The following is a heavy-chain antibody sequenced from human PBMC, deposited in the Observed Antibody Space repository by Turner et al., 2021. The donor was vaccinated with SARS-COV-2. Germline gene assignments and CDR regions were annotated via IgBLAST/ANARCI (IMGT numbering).Heavy chain of an antibody. J-gene: IGHJ3*02. D-gene: IGHD5-12*01. CDR3: ARSYSGYESDDAFDI. Sequence: QLQLQESGPGLVKPSETLSLTCTVSGCSISSSTYYWGWIRQPPGKGLEWIGTIYYSGSTYYNPSLKSRVTISVDTSKNQFSLKLSSVTAADTAVYYCARSYSGYESDDAFDIWGQGTMVTVSS. CDR2: IYYSGST. CDR1: GCSISSSTYY. V-gene: IGHV4-39*01.